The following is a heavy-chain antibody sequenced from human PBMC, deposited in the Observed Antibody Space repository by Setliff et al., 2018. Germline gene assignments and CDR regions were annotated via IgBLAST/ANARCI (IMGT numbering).Heavy chain of an antibody. J-gene: IGHJ4*02. CDR1: GGSISSSDFY. CDR2: IYYSGTT. D-gene: IGHD6-19*01. CDR3: ARDTPPRYTGYSDGWAPFDF. Sequence: SETLSLTCTVSGGSISSSDFYWGWIRQPPGKGLEWIGSIYYSGTTYDNPSLKSPVTISIDTSKNQFSLNLRSDDTAVYYCARDTPPRYTGYSDGWAPFDFWGQGTLVTVSS. V-gene: IGHV4-39*07.